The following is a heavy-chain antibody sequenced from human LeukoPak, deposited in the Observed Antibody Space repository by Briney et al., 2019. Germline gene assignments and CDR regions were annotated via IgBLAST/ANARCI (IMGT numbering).Heavy chain of an antibody. Sequence: GGSLRLSCAASGFTFDDYAMHWVRQAPGKGLEWVSAISGSGGGAYYADSVKGRFTVSRHNSKNTLYLQMNTLRAEDTAVYYCALYYYGSGSYFPHYFDYWGQGTLVTVSS. D-gene: IGHD3-10*01. CDR2: ISGSGGGA. CDR3: ALYYYGSGSYFPHYFDY. CDR1: GFTFDDYA. J-gene: IGHJ4*02. V-gene: IGHV3-23*01.